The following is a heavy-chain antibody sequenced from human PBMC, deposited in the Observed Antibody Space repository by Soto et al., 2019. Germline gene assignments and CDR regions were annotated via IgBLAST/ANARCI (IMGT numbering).Heavy chain of an antibody. V-gene: IGHV3-30*18. Sequence: QVQLVESGGGVVQPGRSLRLSCAASGFTFSSYGMHWVRQAPGKGLEWVAVISYDGSNKYYADSVKGRFTISRDNSKNTLYLQMNSLRAEDTAVYYCAKSGWFLGGESPYYFDYWGQGTLVTVSS. D-gene: IGHD6-19*01. CDR2: ISYDGSNK. J-gene: IGHJ4*02. CDR1: GFTFSSYG. CDR3: AKSGWFLGGESPYYFDY.